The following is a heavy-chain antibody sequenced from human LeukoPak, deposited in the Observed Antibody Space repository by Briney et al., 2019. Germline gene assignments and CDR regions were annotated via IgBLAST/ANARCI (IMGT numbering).Heavy chain of an antibody. D-gene: IGHD3-16*01. CDR3: SSQSYGYNH. Sequence: GGSLRLSCAASGIIITSYWTSWVRQTPGKGLEWVANIKQDGSEKNYVDSVKGRFTIFRGNARNSLYLQMNSLRAEDTAGYYWSSQSYGYNHWGHGALVIASP. CDR2: IKQDGSEK. J-gene: IGHJ5*02. CDR1: GIIITSYW. V-gene: IGHV3-7*01.